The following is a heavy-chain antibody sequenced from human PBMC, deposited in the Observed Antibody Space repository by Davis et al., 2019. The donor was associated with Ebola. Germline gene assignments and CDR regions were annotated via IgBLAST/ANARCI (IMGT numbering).Heavy chain of an antibody. J-gene: IGHJ6*04. CDR2: ISGSGGST. V-gene: IGHV3-23*01. Sequence: GGSLRLSCAASGFTFSSYAMSWVRQAPGKGLEWVSAISGSGGSTYYADSVKGRFTISRDNSKNTLYLQMNSLKTEDTAVYYCTTVTEAGMDVWGKGTTVTVSS. CDR3: TTVTEAGMDV. CDR1: GFTFSSYA.